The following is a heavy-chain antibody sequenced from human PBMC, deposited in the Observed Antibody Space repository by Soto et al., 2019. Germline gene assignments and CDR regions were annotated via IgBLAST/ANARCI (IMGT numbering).Heavy chain of an antibody. D-gene: IGHD3-3*01. J-gene: IGHJ6*02. V-gene: IGHV1-69*06. CDR1: GGTFTSYA. CDR2: IIPIFGTA. Sequence: QVQLVQSGAEVKKPGSSVKVSCKASGGTFTSYAITGVRQALEQGLDWMGGIIPIFGTANYAQKFQGRVTITADKSTSTAYMELSSLRSEDTAVYYCASPTREWLLPARDYYYGMDVWGQGTTVTVSS. CDR3: ASPTREWLLPARDYYYGMDV.